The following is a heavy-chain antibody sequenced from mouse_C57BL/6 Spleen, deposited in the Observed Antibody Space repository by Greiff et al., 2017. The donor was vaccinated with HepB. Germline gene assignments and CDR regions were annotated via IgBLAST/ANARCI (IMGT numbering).Heavy chain of an antibody. V-gene: IGHV1-54*01. Sequence: QVQLKQSGAELVRPGTSVKVSCKASGYAFTNYLIEWVKQRPGQGLEWFGVINPGSGGTNYNEKFKGKATLTADKSSSTAYMQLSSLTSEDSAVYFCARSRVTHAMDYWGQGTSVTVSS. CDR3: ARSRVTHAMDY. CDR2: INPGSGGT. J-gene: IGHJ4*01. CDR1: GYAFTNYL.